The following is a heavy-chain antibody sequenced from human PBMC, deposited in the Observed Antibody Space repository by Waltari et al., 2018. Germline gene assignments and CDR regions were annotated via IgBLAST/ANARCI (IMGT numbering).Heavy chain of an antibody. CDR1: GFTFSSYG. CDR2: IRYDGSNK. V-gene: IGHV3-30*02. CDR3: HREEQQQLVQIEDY. D-gene: IGHD6-13*01. Sequence: QVQLVESGGGVVQPGGSLRLSCAASGFTFSSYGMHWVRQAPGKGLEWVAFIRYDGSNKYYADSVKGRFTISRDNSKNSLYLQMNSLRAEDTAVYYCHREEQQQLVQIEDYWGQGTLVTVSS. J-gene: IGHJ4*02.